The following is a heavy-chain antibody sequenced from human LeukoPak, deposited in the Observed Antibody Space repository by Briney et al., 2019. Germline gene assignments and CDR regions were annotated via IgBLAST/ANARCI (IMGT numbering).Heavy chain of an antibody. CDR2: IYHSGST. D-gene: IGHD1-14*01. J-gene: IGHJ4*02. CDR1: AYSISSGYY. Sequence: PSETLSLTCAVSAYSISSGYYWGWIRQPPGKGLEWIGGIYHSGSTYYNPSLKSRVTISIDTSKNQFSLTLSSVTAADTAVYYCVREIFTWHRTNSHFDYWGQGTLVTVSS. CDR3: VREIFTWHRTNSHFDY. V-gene: IGHV4-38-2*02.